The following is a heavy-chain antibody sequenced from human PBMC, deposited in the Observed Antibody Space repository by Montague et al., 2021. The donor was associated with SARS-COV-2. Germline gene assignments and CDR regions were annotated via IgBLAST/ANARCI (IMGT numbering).Heavy chain of an antibody. Sequence: SETLSLTCSVSGDSVNRNYWSWVRQPPGKGLEWLGYIFYGGSTYNPSLNSRVTMSLDTSKNHYSLHLISVTAADTAVYYCAKASRGYGGDFDSWGQGTLVIVSS. CDR3: AKASRGYGGDFDS. V-gene: IGHV4-59*02. J-gene: IGHJ4*02. D-gene: IGHD4-23*01. CDR2: IFYGGST. CDR1: GDSVNRNY.